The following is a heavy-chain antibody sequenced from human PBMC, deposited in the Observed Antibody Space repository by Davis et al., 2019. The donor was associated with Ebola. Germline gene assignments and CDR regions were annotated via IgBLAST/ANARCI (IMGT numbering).Heavy chain of an antibody. Sequence: SDTLSLTCTASGGPISSYYWSWIRQPPGKGLEWFGYIYYSGSTNYNPSPKSRVTISVDTSKNQFSLKLSSVTAADTAVYYCVRGTVRDSRRREFDPWGQGTLVTVSS. CDR1: GGPISSYY. CDR2: IYYSGST. J-gene: IGHJ5*02. D-gene: IGHD3-10*01. V-gene: IGHV4-59*01. CDR3: VRGTVRDSRRREFDP.